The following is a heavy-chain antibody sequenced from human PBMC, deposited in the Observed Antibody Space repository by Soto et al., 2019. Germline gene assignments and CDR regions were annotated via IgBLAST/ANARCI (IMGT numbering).Heavy chain of an antibody. CDR2: INPSGGST. CDR1: GYPFPSCY. D-gene: IGHD3-10*01. J-gene: IGHJ6*02. Sequence: ASLKVSCKASGYPFPSCYMHWVRQATGTGLEWMGIINPSGGSTSYAQKFQGRVTMTRDTSTSTVYMELSSLRSEDTAVYYCARDLGLLWFGELSGFYGMDGWGQGTTVTVSS. CDR3: ARDLGLLWFGELSGFYGMDG. V-gene: IGHV1-46*01.